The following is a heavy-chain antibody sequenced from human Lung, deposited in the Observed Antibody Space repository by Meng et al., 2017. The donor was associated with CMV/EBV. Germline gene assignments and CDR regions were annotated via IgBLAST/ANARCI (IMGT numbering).Heavy chain of an antibody. Sequence: SETLSLXCTVSGGSITSGNYYWTWIRQHPGKGLEWIGFIYHGGSTDYNPSLKSRLTISVDTSKNQFSLKLSSVTAADTAVYYCARDRFSITGTTYLGFGMDVWGQGXTVTVSS. CDR3: ARDRFSITGTTYLGFGMDV. V-gene: IGHV4-31*03. CDR2: IYHGGST. CDR1: GGSITSGNYY. J-gene: IGHJ6*02. D-gene: IGHD1-7*01.